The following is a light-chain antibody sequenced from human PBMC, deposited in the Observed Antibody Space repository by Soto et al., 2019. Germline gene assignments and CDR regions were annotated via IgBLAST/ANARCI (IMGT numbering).Light chain of an antibody. J-gene: IGKJ1*01. CDR1: QSISSW. Sequence: DIQMTQSPSTLSASVGDRVTITCRASQSISSWLAWYQQKPGKAPKLLIYKASSLESGVTSRFSGSGSGTEVTLTISSLQPDDFATYYCQQYNSYLWTFGQGTKVEIK. CDR3: QQYNSYLWT. V-gene: IGKV1-5*03. CDR2: KAS.